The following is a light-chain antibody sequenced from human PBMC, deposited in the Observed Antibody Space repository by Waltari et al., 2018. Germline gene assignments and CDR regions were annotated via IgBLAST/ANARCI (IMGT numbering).Light chain of an antibody. CDR2: CAS. Sequence: DIQMIQSPSSLSASVGDRVTITCRASQSISGYMNWYQQKLGKAPTLLIYCASNLQSGVSSRFSCSESESDFTLTISRLQPEDFATYYCQQSYIAPFTFGLGTKLEL. J-gene: IGKJ2*01. CDR3: QQSYIAPFT. CDR1: QSISGY. V-gene: IGKV1-39*01.